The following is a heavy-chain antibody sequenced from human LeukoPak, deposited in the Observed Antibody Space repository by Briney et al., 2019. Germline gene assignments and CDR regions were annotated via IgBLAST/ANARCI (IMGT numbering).Heavy chain of an antibody. CDR1: GGTFSSYA. D-gene: IGHD3-22*01. Sequence: GASVKVSCKASGGTFSSYAISWVRQAPGQGLEWMGGIIPIFGTANYAQKFQGRVTITADKSTSTAYMELSSLRSEDTAVYYCARDSGGDSSGPPDYWGQGTLVTVSS. CDR3: ARDSGGDSSGPPDY. CDR2: IIPIFGTA. J-gene: IGHJ4*02. V-gene: IGHV1-69*06.